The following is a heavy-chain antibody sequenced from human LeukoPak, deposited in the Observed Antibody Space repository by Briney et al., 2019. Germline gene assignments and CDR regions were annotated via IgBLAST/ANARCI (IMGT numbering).Heavy chain of an antibody. CDR2: IIPIFGTA. J-gene: IGHJ4*02. V-gene: IGHV1-69*13. D-gene: IGHD2-15*01. Sequence: ASVKVSCKASGGTFSSYAISWVRHAPGQGLEWMGGIIPIFGTANYAQKFQGRVTITADESTSTAYMELSSLRSEDTAVYYCASRLERYCSGGSCYPEDYWGQGTLVTVSS. CDR1: GGTFSSYA. CDR3: ASRLERYCSGGSCYPEDY.